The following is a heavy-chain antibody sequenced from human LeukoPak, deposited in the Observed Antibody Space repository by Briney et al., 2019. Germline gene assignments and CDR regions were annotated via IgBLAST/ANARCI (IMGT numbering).Heavy chain of an antibody. CDR2: INSDGSGT. J-gene: IGHJ3*02. V-gene: IGHV3-74*01. D-gene: IGHD2-8*01. CDR1: GFTFNSYW. Sequence: QPGGSLRLSCAGSGFTFNSYWMHWVRQAPGKGLVWVSRINSDGSGTSDADFVKGRFTISRDNSKNTLYLQMNSLRAEDTAMYYCARDRLTNDAFDIWGQGTMVTVSS. CDR3: ARDRLTNDAFDI.